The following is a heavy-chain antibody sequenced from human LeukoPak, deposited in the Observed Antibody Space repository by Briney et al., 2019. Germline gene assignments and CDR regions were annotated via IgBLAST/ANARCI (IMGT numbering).Heavy chain of an antibody. V-gene: IGHV4-38-2*02. D-gene: IGHD1-26*01. CDR1: GYSISSGYY. Sequence: PSETLSLTCTVSGYSISSGYYWGWIRQPPGKGLEWIGTIYRSGSTYSNPSLRGRVTISVDTSKNQFSLELSSVTAADTAVYYCARTGAGYYYYYMDVWGKGTTVTVSS. CDR2: IYRSGST. CDR3: ARTGAGYYYYYMDV. J-gene: IGHJ6*03.